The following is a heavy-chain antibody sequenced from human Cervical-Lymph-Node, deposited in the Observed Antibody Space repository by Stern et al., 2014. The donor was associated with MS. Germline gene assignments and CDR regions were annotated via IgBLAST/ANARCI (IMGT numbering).Heavy chain of an antibody. D-gene: IGHD1-26*01. Sequence: QVQLVQSGAEVKKPGASVKVSCNVSGGTFSSYTLNWVRQAPGKGLEWMGGIIPIFATTNSPQTFPGKVPISADGSTSTTYLEVSSLTPEGTAVYYCAREGIPGAGGTFDNWGQGTLVIVSS. CDR1: GGTFSSYT. CDR2: IIPIFATT. J-gene: IGHJ4*02. V-gene: IGHV1-69*01. CDR3: AREGIPGAGGTFDN.